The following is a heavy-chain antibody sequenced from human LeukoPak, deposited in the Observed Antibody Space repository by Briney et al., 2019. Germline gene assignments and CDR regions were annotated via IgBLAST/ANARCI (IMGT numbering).Heavy chain of an antibody. CDR2: ISYDGSNK. D-gene: IGHD3-16*02. CDR1: GFSFSSYT. Sequence: GGGLRDSCADPGFSFSSYTMRTGREALGEGLERVAVISYDGSNKYYADSVKGRFTTSRDNYKNTLYLQMNSLRAEDTAVYYCARNPFNRFDAFDIWGQGTMVTVSS. J-gene: IGHJ3*02. CDR3: ARNPFNRFDAFDI. V-gene: IGHV3-30*04.